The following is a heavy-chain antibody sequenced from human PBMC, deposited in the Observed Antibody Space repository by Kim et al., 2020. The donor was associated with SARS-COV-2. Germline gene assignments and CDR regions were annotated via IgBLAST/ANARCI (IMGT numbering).Heavy chain of an antibody. Sequence: SETLSLTCAVYGGSFSGYYWSWIRQPPGKGLEWIGEINHSGSTNYNPSLKSRVTISVDTSKNQFSLKLSSVTAADTAVYYCARARIVVVPAARFFDYWGQGTLVTVSS. CDR2: INHSGST. CDR3: ARARIVVVPAARFFDY. J-gene: IGHJ4*02. V-gene: IGHV4-34*01. CDR1: GGSFSGYY. D-gene: IGHD2-2*01.